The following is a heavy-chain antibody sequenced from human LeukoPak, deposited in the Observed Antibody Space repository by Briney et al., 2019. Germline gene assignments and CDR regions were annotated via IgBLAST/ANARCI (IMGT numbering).Heavy chain of an antibody. V-gene: IGHV1-18*01. CDR1: GYTFTSYG. CDR2: ISAYNGNT. D-gene: IGHD2-2*01. Sequence: ASVKVSCKASGYTFTSYGISWMRQAPGQGLEWMGWISAYNGNTNYAQKLQGRVTMTTDTSTSTAYMGLRSLRSDDTAVYYCARDLRYCSSTGCSDWYFDLWGRGTLVTVSS. CDR3: ARDLRYCSSTGCSDWYFDL. J-gene: IGHJ2*01.